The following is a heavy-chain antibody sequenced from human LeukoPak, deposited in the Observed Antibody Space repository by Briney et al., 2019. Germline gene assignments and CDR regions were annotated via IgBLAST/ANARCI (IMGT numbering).Heavy chain of an antibody. CDR1: GYILTNYG. CDR2: ISSYNGNT. V-gene: IGHV1-18*01. D-gene: IGHD2-15*01. J-gene: IGHJ2*01. CDR3: ARESSHSLDL. Sequence: ASVKVSCKASGYILTNYGFSWVRQAPGQGLEWMRWISSYNGNTNYAQKLQGRVTMTRDTSTSTAYMELRSLRSDDTAVYYCARESSHSLDLWGRGTLVTASS.